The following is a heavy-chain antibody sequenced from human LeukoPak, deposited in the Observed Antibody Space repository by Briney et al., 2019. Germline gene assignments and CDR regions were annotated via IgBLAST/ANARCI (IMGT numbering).Heavy chain of an antibody. CDR2: IYYSGST. Sequence: SETLSLTCTVSGGSISSYYWSWIRQPPGKGLEWIGYIYYSGSTNYNPSLKSRVTISVDTSKNQFSLKLSSVTAADTAVYYCARRPPYDILTGYPWYFDLWGRGTLVTVSS. CDR3: ARRPPYDILTGYPWYFDL. V-gene: IGHV4-59*01. J-gene: IGHJ2*01. CDR1: GGSISSYY. D-gene: IGHD3-9*01.